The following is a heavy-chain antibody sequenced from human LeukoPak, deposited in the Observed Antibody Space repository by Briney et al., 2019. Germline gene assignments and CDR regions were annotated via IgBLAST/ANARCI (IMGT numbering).Heavy chain of an antibody. Sequence: GGSLRLSCAASGFTVSSNYMNWVRQAPGKGLEWVSIIYSGGSTDYADSVKGRFTISRDNSRNTVYLQMNSLRAEDTAVYYCANDLGWIQLNLGRGQGTLVTVSS. D-gene: IGHD5-18*01. V-gene: IGHV3-53*01. CDR1: GFTVSSNY. CDR3: ANDLGWIQLNLG. CDR2: IYSGGST. J-gene: IGHJ4*02.